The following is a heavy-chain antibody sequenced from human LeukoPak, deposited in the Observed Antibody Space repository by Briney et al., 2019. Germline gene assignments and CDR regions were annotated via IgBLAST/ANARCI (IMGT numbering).Heavy chain of an antibody. CDR1: GYTFTSND. CDR3: ARETPGEIAVAANGYFDY. J-gene: IGHJ4*02. V-gene: IGHV1-8*01. D-gene: IGHD6-19*01. Sequence: ASVKVSCKASGYTFTSNDINWVRQATGQGLEWMGWMNPNSGNTGYAQKFQGRVTMTRNTSISTAYMELSSLRSEDTAVYYCARETPGEIAVAANGYFDYWGQGTLVTVSS. CDR2: MNPNSGNT.